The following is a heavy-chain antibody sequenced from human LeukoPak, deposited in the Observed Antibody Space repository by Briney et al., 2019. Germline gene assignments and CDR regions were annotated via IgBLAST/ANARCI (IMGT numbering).Heavy chain of an antibody. Sequence: PGGSLRLSCSASGFTFSNYAIHWVRQAPGKGLEFVSAISPSGGSTYYADSVKGRFTISRDNSKNMLYLQMSSLRPEDTAAYYCVKLLVEMRVLLPYFDYWGQGTLVTVSS. CDR3: VKLLVEMRVLLPYFDY. D-gene: IGHD2-15*01. V-gene: IGHV3-64D*06. J-gene: IGHJ4*02. CDR2: ISPSGGST. CDR1: GFTFSNYA.